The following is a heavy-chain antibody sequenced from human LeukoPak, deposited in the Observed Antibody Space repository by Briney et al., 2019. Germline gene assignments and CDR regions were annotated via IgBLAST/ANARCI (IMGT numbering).Heavy chain of an antibody. CDR2: INHSGST. J-gene: IGHJ6*03. CDR1: GGSFSGYY. D-gene: IGHD3-3*01. CDR3: ARHSSAADFWSGYLYYYYYMDV. V-gene: IGHV4-34*01. Sequence: SETLSLTCAVYGGSFSGYYWSWIRQPPGKGLEWIGEINHSGSTYYNPSLKSRVTISVDTSKNQFSLKLSSVTAADTAVYYCARHSSAADFWSGYLYYYYYMDVWGKGTTVTVSS.